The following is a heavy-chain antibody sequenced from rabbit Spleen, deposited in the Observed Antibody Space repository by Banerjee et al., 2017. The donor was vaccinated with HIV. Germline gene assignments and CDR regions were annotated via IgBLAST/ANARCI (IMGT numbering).Heavy chain of an antibody. CDR2: IYSVNGKT. CDR3: AKTDSGTDYGINL. D-gene: IGHD2-1*01. Sequence: QSLEESGGGLVKPEGSLTLTCKASGFDLSSYYDMCWVRQAPGKGLEWIACIYSVNGKTYYASWAKGRFTASKTSSTTVDLKMTSLTAADTATYFCAKTDSGTDYGINLWGPGTLVTVS. V-gene: IGHV1S40*01. CDR1: GFDLSSYYD. J-gene: IGHJ6*01.